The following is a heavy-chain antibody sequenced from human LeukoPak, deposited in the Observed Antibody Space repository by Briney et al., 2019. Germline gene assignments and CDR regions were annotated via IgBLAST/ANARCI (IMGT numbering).Heavy chain of an antibody. CDR2: VYTRGST. V-gene: IGHV4-4*07. CDR3: ARGRYCSADICSGGDAFDI. D-gene: IGHD2-15*01. CDR1: CGSHNKYY. Sequence: PSGALVLTLTFSCGSHNKYYWSWIRQPPREGIEGVGGVYTRGSTNYNPSLKSRVTMSVDTSKNQFSLKLSSVTAADTAVYYCARGRYCSADICSGGDAFDIWGQGTMVSVSS. J-gene: IGHJ3*02.